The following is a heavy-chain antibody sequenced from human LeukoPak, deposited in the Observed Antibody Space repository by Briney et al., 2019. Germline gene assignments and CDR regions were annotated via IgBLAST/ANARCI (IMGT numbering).Heavy chain of an antibody. J-gene: IGHJ4*02. Sequence: SETLSLTCTVSGGSISSYYWSWIRQPPGEGLEWIGYIYYSGSTNYNPSLKGRVTISVDTSKNQFSLKLSSVTAADTAVYYCARGLGTRLDYWGQGTLVTVSS. D-gene: IGHD6-25*01. CDR2: IYYSGST. CDR1: GGSISSYY. V-gene: IGHV4-59*01. CDR3: ARGLGTRLDY.